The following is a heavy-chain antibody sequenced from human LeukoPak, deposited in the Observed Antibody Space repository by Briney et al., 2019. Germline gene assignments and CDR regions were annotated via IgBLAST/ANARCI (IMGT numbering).Heavy chain of an antibody. D-gene: IGHD2/OR15-2a*01. CDR3: ARGRNYFPLDY. V-gene: IGHV3-53*01. CDR1: GFTFSNSA. J-gene: IGHJ4*02. CDR2: IYSDDRT. Sequence: SGGSLRLSCAASGFTFSNSAMSWVRQAPGKVLEWVSVIYSDDRTFYADSVKGRFTISRDNSKNTLYLQINSLRAEDTAVYYCARGRNYFPLDYWGQGTLVTVSS.